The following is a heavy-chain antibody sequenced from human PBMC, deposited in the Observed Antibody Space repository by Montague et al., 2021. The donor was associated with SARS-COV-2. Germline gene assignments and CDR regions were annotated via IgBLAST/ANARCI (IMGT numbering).Heavy chain of an antibody. CDR2: SYHNGST. J-gene: IGHJ5*02. V-gene: IGHV4-59*01. D-gene: IGHD3-22*01. CDR1: GDSISTSY. Sequence: SETLSLTCTVSGDSISTSYWDWIWKPPGTGMEWIGNSYHNGSTSSYYTLKSRVPITVDTSKIQVYLNLGPVTAADTDVYFCEWAGRRSHDTTHRYYYKGMDLWGQGTMVTVSS. CDR3: EWAGRRSHDTTHRYYYKGMDL.